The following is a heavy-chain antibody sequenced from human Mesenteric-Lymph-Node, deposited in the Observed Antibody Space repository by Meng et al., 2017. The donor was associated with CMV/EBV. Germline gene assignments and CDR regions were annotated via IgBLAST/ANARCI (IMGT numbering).Heavy chain of an antibody. D-gene: IGHD6-13*01. CDR3: AHSSGIAAAGPFYFDY. J-gene: IGHJ4*02. V-gene: IGHV2-5*02. CDR2: IYWDDDK. CDR1: GFSLSTSGVG. Sequence: QITLKESGPTLVKPTQTLTLPCTFSGFSLSTSGVGVGWIRQPPGKALEWLALIYWDDDKRYSPSLKSRLTITKDTSKNQVVLTMTNMDPVDTATYYCAHSSGIAAAGPFYFDYWGQGTLVIVSS.